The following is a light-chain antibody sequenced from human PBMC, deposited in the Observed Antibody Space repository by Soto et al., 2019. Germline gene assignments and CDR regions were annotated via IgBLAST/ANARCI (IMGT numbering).Light chain of an antibody. CDR2: GIS. V-gene: IGKV3-20*01. J-gene: IGKJ2*01. Sequence: ENGLTQPPGTLSLSPGERATLSCRASQSVTNSFFAWYQQKPGQAPRLIIYGISSKATGIPDRFSGSGSGTDFTLTISRLEPEDFVVYYCQQYSSLPHTFGQGTKLEVK. CDR3: QQYSSLPHT. CDR1: QSVTNSF.